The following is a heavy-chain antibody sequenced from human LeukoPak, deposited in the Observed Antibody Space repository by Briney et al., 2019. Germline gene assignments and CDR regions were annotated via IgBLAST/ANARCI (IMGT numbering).Heavy chain of an antibody. J-gene: IGHJ3*01. CDR3: ARPANLYYSSDAFAL. V-gene: IGHV1-18*01. CDR2: ISAYNGNT. Sequence: ASVKVSGKASGYTSTSYGISWVRQAPGQGLEWMGWISAYNGNTNYAQKLQGRVTMTTDTSTSTAYMELRNLRSDDTAVYYCARPANLYYSSDAFALWGQGTMVTVSS. CDR1: GYTSTSYG. D-gene: IGHD2/OR15-2a*01.